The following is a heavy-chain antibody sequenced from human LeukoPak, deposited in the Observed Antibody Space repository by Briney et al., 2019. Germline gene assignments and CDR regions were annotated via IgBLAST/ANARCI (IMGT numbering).Heavy chain of an antibody. V-gene: IGHV4-59*01. CDR3: ARVGSWTFDY. CDR2: IYYSENT. CDR1: GGSISTYY. Sequence: PSETLSLTCTASGGSISTYYWSWIRQPPGKGLEWIGYIYYSENTNYNPSLRSRVTISIDTSKNQFSLRLSSVTAADTAVYYCARVGSWTFDYWGQGTLVTVSS. J-gene: IGHJ4*02. D-gene: IGHD3/OR15-3a*01.